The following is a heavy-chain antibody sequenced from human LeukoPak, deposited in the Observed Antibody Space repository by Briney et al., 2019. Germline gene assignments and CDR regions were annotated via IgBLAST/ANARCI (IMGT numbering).Heavy chain of an antibody. CDR3: ATATIAAGSFPPFDY. D-gene: IGHD6-13*01. Sequence: ASVKVSCKASGYTFNNYDIRWVRQAPGQGLEWMGCISTYNGETKYAQKLQGRVTMTKDTSTSTAYMELRSLKSDDTAVYYCATATIAAGSFPPFDYWGQGILVTVSS. J-gene: IGHJ4*02. CDR1: GYTFNNYD. V-gene: IGHV1-18*01. CDR2: ISTYNGET.